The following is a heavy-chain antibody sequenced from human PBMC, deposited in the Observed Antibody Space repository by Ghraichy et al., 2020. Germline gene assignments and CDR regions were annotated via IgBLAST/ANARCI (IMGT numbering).Heavy chain of an antibody. V-gene: IGHV3-23*01. D-gene: IGHD3-10*01. Sequence: GESLNISCAAPRLTFSSSWTHWVRQAPGKGLVWVSTLGADGRSTFYADSVKGRFTISRDKSKRTMYLQMNSLRADDTAVYYCAKEGGRLGEGAFDVWGQGTKVTVSS. CDR3: AKEGGRLGEGAFDV. CDR1: RLTFSSSW. J-gene: IGHJ3*01. CDR2: LGADGRST.